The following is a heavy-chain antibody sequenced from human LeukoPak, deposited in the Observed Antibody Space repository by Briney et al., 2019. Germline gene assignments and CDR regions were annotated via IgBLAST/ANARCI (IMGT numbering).Heavy chain of an antibody. V-gene: IGHV4-4*02. D-gene: IGHD4-23*01. Sequence: GSLRLSCAASGIILSSYWMSWVRQPPGKGLEWIGEINHSGSTNYNPSLKSRVTISVDTSKNQFSLKLSSVTAADTAVYYCAREYDYGGNRPGCFQHWGQGTQVTVSS. CDR3: AREYDYGGNRPGCFQH. CDR2: INHSGST. CDR1: GIILSSYW. J-gene: IGHJ1*01.